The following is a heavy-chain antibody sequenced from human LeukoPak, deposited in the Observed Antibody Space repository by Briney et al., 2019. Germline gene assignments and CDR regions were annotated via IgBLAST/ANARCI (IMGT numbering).Heavy chain of an antibody. V-gene: IGHV4-39*01. D-gene: IGHD1-26*01. J-gene: IGHJ3*02. CDR2: IYHSGKT. CDR3: ARQDSGTYLNPLDI. CDR1: GGSISSSSYF. Sequence: SETLSLTCTVSGGSISSSSYFWDWIRQPPGKGLEWIGTIYHSGKTYYNPSLKSRVTISVDTSKNQFSLKLSSVTAADTAVYYCARQDSGTYLNPLDIWGQGTVVTVSS.